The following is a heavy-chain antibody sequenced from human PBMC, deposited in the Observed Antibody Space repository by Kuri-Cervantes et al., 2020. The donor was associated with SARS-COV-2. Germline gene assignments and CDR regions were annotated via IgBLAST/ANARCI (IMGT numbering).Heavy chain of an antibody. CDR2: ISYDGNND. Sequence: GESLKISCAASGFTFSSYGMRWVRQAPGKGLEWVAIISYDGNNDYYADFVEGRFTITRDHYKNTLYQQINSQRGEDTAVYYCARVLRGYSGYELFDYWGQGTLVTVSS. D-gene: IGHD5-12*01. CDR3: ARVLRGYSGYELFDY. J-gene: IGHJ4*02. V-gene: IGHV3-30-3*01. CDR1: GFTFSSYG.